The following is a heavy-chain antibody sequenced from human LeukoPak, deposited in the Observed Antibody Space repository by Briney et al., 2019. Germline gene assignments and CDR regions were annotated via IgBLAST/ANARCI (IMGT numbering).Heavy chain of an antibody. D-gene: IGHD3-3*01. CDR1: GFPFSSSS. Sequence: PGGSLRLSCAVSGFPFSSSSMNWVRQAPGKGLEWVSSISSSSCYIYYADSVKGRFTITRDNAKNTLYLQMDSLRADDTAVDYCATSDDLWSGMDNWGQGTLVTVSS. V-gene: IGHV3-21*01. CDR2: ISSSSCYI. CDR3: ATSDDLWSGMDN. J-gene: IGHJ4*02.